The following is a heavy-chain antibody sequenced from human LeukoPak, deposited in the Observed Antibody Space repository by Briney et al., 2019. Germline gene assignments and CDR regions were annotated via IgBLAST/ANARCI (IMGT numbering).Heavy chain of an antibody. V-gene: IGHV3-30*18. Sequence: PGGSLRLSCAASGFTFSSYGMHWVRQAPGKGLEWVAVISYDGSDKYYADSVKGRFTISRDNSKNTLYLQVNSLRAEDTAVYYCAKNRYSSSWFYFDYWGQGTLVTVSS. J-gene: IGHJ4*02. CDR3: AKNRYSSSWFYFDY. D-gene: IGHD6-13*01. CDR1: GFTFSSYG. CDR2: ISYDGSDK.